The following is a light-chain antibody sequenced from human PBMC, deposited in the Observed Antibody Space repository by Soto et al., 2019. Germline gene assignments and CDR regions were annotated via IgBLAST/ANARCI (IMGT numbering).Light chain of an antibody. CDR2: GAS. CDR3: QQYNNLPPWT. V-gene: IGKV3-15*01. CDR1: DSVSLI. J-gene: IGKJ1*01. Sequence: EIVMTQSPATLSVSPGRNVTLSCRASDSVSLILAWYQQKPGQAPSLLIYGASSRATGVPARFSGSGSGTEFTLTISSLQSEDFAVYYCQQYNNLPPWTFGQGTKVEIK.